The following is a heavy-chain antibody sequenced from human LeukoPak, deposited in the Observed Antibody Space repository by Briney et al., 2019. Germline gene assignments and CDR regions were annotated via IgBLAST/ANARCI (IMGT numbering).Heavy chain of an antibody. V-gene: IGHV4-30-4*02. Sequence: PSETLSLTCTVSGASIRSGDYYWSWIRQPPGKGLEWIGCIYDSGSTYYNPSLKSRVTISVDTSKNQFSLKLSSVTAADTAVYYCARDATPYYYDSSGYYRPNWFDPWGQGTLVTVSS. CDR2: IYDSGST. CDR3: ARDATPYYYDSSGYYRPNWFDP. J-gene: IGHJ5*02. D-gene: IGHD3-22*01. CDR1: GASIRSGDYY.